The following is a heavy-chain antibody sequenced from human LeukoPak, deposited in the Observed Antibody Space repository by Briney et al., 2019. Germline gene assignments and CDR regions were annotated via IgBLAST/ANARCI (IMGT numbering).Heavy chain of an antibody. Sequence: GGSLRLSCAASGFTFSSYSMNWVRQAPGKGLEWVSYISSSSSTIYYADSVKGRFTISRDNAKNSLYLQMNSLRAEDTAVYYCAGQYQLLPRWFDPWGQGTLVTVSS. CDR2: ISSSSSTI. CDR3: AGQYQLLPRWFDP. V-gene: IGHV3-48*01. CDR1: GFTFSSYS. D-gene: IGHD2-2*01. J-gene: IGHJ5*02.